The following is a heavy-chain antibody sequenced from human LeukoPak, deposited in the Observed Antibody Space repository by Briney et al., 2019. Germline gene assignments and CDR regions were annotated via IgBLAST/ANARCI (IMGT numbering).Heavy chain of an antibody. Sequence: SETLSLTCAVSGGSISGYYWSGIRQTPGKGLEWIGYILNSGSTNYNPSLKSRVTISLDTPKSQFSLKLSSVTAADTAVYYCARARYFDSWGQGTLVTVSS. J-gene: IGHJ4*02. CDR3: ARARYFDS. V-gene: IGHV4-59*01. CDR1: GGSISGYY. CDR2: ILNSGST.